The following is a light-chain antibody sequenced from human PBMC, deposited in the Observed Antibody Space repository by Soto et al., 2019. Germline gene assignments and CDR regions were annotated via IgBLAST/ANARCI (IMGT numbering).Light chain of an antibody. CDR3: SSYTSSNTPYV. J-gene: IGLJ1*01. CDR1: SSDVGAYHF. CDR2: EVT. Sequence: QSALTQPACVSVSPGQSITISCTGSSSDVGAYHFVSWYQHHPGKAPKLILYEVTARPSGVSSRFSGSKSGNTASLTISGLQADDEANYYCSSYTSSNTPYVFGTGTKVTVL. V-gene: IGLV2-14*01.